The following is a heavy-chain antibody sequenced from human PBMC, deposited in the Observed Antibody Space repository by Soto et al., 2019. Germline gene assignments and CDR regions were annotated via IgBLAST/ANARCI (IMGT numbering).Heavy chain of an antibody. CDR2: IDPSDSYI. V-gene: IGHV5-10-1*01. CDR3: ARTSFLRYFDWLSQPRMDV. D-gene: IGHD3-9*01. J-gene: IGHJ6*02. CDR1: GYRFTSYC. Sequence: KISCKGSGYRFTSYCISWVRQMPGKGLEWMGRIDPSDSYINYSPSFQGHVTISADKSISTAYLQWSSLKASDTAMYYCARTSFLRYFDWLSQPRMDVWGQGTTVTVSS.